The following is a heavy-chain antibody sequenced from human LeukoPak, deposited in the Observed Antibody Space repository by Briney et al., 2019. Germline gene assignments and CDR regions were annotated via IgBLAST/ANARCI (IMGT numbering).Heavy chain of an antibody. J-gene: IGHJ3*02. V-gene: IGHV3-23*01. CDR1: GFTFSSYS. CDR2: ISGSGGST. D-gene: IGHD3-22*01. CDR3: ANIPKGYYYDSSGYYPDAFDI. Sequence: PGGSLRLSCAASGFTFSSYSMNWVRQAPGKGLEWVSAISGSGGSTYYADSVKGRFTISRVNSKNTLYLQMNSLRAEDTAVYYCANIPKGYYYDSSGYYPDAFDIWGQGTMVTVSS.